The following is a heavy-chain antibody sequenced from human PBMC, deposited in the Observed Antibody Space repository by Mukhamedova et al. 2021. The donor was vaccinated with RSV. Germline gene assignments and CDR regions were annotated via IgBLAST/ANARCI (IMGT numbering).Heavy chain of an antibody. CDR3: ARGSTSRSYSSYYYYLDV. D-gene: IGHD2/OR15-2a*01. V-gene: IGHV3-20*03. CDR2: INWNGGSR. Sequence: APGKGLEWVSGINWNGGSRGYADSVEGRFTMSRDNAKNSLYLQMNSLRAEDTALYFCARGSTSRSYSSYYYYLDVWGTGTTVTVS. J-gene: IGHJ6*03.